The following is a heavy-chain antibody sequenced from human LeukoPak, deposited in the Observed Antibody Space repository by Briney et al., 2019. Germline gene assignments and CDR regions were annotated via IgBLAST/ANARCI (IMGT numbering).Heavy chain of an antibody. V-gene: IGHV3-20*04. CDR3: ARGPDSSGWSDY. CDR1: GFTFDDYG. J-gene: IGHJ4*02. D-gene: IGHD6-19*01. Sequence: GGSLRLSCAASGFTFDDYGMSWVRQAPGKGLEWVSGINWSGGSTGYADSVQGRFTISRDNAKNSLYLQMNSLRAEDTAVYYCARGPDSSGWSDYWGQGTLVTVSS. CDR2: INWSGGST.